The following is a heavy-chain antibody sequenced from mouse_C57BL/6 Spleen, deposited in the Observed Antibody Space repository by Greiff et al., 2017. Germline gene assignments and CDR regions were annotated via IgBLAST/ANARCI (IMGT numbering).Heavy chain of an antibody. V-gene: IGHV3-6*01. CDR2: ISYDGSN. J-gene: IGHJ2*01. CDR1: GYSITSGYY. Sequence: ESGPGLVKPSQSLSLTCSVTGYSITSGYYWNWIRQFPGNKLEWMGYISYDGSNNYNPSLKNRISITRDTSKNQFFLKLNSVTTEDTATYYCARDGTGTRYFDYWGQGTTLTVSS. CDR3: ARDGTGTRYFDY. D-gene: IGHD4-1*01.